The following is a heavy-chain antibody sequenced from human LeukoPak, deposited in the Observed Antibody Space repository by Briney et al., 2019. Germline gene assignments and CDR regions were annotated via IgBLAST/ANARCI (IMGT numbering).Heavy chain of an antibody. CDR2: IYRSGST. Sequence: SETLSLTCAVSGYSISNNYYWGWIRQPPGKGLEWIGNIYRSGSTYYNPSLKSRVTISADTSKNQFSPKLSSVTAANTAVYYCARGLDYDFWSDYPACYFDYWGQGTLVTVSS. CDR1: GYSISNNYY. CDR3: ARGLDYDFWSDYPACYFDY. D-gene: IGHD3-3*01. V-gene: IGHV4-38-2*01. J-gene: IGHJ4*02.